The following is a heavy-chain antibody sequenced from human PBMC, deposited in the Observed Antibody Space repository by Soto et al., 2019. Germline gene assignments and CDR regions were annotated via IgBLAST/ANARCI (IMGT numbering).Heavy chain of an antibody. CDR3: AAGVTTFDY. J-gene: IGHJ4*02. CDR2: LDYEEGER. V-gene: IGHV1-24*01. CDR1: GTSLSGLP. D-gene: IGHD4-17*01. Sequence: AAVKVSCKVSGTSLSGLPMHWVRQAPGKGLEWMGSLDYEEGERSFAHRFQGRLTVTEDTSTDTAYMELSSLMSEDTAVYYCAAGVTTFDYWGQGTLVTVS.